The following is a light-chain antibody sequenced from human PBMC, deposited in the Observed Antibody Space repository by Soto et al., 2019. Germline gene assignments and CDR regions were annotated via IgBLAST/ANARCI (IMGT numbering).Light chain of an antibody. Sequence: QSALTQPPSASGTPGQSLTISCAGSSSNIGSHYVYWYQHLPGTVPKLLIFRDGQRPSGVPDRFFGSKSGTSASLAISGLRSEDEAHYYCAVWDASLTGWVFGGGTKVTVL. CDR1: SSNIGSHY. J-gene: IGLJ3*02. V-gene: IGLV1-47*01. CDR3: AVWDASLTGWV. CDR2: RDG.